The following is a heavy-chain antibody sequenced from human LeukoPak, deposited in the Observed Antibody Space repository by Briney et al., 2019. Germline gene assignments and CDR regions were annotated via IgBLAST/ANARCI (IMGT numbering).Heavy chain of an antibody. CDR2: ISDDGKYI. Sequence: GGSLRLSCAASGFTFSRYSMNWVRQAPGKGLEWVSSISDDGKYIYYADSVKGRFSISRDNAKSSLYLQMNSPRAEDTAVYYCARERDPYCSGGSCLGGMDVWGQGTTVTVSS. CDR1: GFTFSRYS. J-gene: IGHJ6*02. CDR3: ARERDPYCSGGSCLGGMDV. D-gene: IGHD2-15*01. V-gene: IGHV3-21*01.